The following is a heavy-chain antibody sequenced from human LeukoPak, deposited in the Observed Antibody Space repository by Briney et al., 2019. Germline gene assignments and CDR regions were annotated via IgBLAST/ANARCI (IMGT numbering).Heavy chain of an antibody. J-gene: IGHJ4*02. CDR3: ARDSGPYLIDY. Sequence: GGSLRLSCAASGFTFSSYWMSWVRQAPGKGLEWVANIKQDGSEKYYVDSVKGRFTISRDNAKNPLYLQMNSLRAEDTAVYYCARDSGPYLIDYWGQGTLVTVSS. D-gene: IGHD2-2*01. V-gene: IGHV3-7*01. CDR1: GFTFSSYW. CDR2: IKQDGSEK.